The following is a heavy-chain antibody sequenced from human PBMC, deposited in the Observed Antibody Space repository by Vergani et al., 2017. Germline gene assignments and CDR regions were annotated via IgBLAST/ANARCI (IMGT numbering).Heavy chain of an antibody. Sequence: QVQLVQSGAEVKKPGASVKVSCKASGYTFTGYYMHWVRQAPGQGLEWMGWINPNSGGTNYAQKFQGRVTMTRDTSISTVYMELSSPRSEDTAVYYCARYQLLHYYYYGMDVWGQGTTVTVSS. J-gene: IGHJ6*02. CDR2: INPNSGGT. V-gene: IGHV1-2*02. CDR3: ARYQLLHYYYYGMDV. CDR1: GYTFTGYY. D-gene: IGHD2-2*01.